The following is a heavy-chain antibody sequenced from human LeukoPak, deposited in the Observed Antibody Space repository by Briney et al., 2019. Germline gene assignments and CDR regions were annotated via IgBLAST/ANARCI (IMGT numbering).Heavy chain of an antibody. Sequence: SETLSLTCAVYGGSFSGYYWSWIRQPPGKGLEWIGYIYYSGSTNYNPSLKSRVTISVDTSKNQFSLKLSSVTAADTAVYYCARQADSGYQIWGQGTMVTVSS. CDR1: GGSFSGYY. V-gene: IGHV4-59*01. CDR2: IYYSGST. J-gene: IGHJ3*02. CDR3: ARQADSGYQI. D-gene: IGHD3-22*01.